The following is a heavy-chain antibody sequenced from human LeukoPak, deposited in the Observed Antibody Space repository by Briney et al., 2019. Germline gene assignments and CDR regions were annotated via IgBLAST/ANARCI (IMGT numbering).Heavy chain of an antibody. V-gene: IGHV4-30-2*01. J-gene: IGHJ5*02. Sequence: SETLSLTCAVSGGSISSGGYSWSWIRQPPGKGLEWIGYIYHSGSTYYNPSLKSRVTISVDRSKNQFSLKLSSVTAADTAVYYCARVLGGDWFDPWGQGTLVTVPS. D-gene: IGHD7-27*01. CDR3: ARVLGGDWFDP. CDR1: GGSISSGGYS. CDR2: IYHSGST.